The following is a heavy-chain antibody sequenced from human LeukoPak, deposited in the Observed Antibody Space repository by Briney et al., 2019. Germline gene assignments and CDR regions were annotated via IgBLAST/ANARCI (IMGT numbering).Heavy chain of an antibody. D-gene: IGHD3-22*01. CDR2: IIPIFGIA. V-gene: IGHV1-69*04. J-gene: IGHJ1*01. CDR1: GGTFSSYA. Sequence: GGSLKVSCEASGGTFSSYAISWVRQAPGQGLEWVGKIIPIFGIANYVQKFQGRVTITADKSTSTAYMELSSLRSEDTAVYYCAKETTYYYDSSGFLGFQHWGQGTLVTVSS. CDR3: AKETTYYYDSSGFLGFQH.